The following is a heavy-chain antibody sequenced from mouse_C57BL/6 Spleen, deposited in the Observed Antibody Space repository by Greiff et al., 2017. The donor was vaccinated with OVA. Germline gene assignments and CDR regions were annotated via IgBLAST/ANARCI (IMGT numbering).Heavy chain of an antibody. D-gene: IGHD1-3*01. Sequence: EVQGVESGGGLVKPGGSLKLSCAASGFTFSSYAMSWVRQTPEKRLEWVATISDGGSYTYYADNVKGRFTISRDNANNNLYLQMNHLKSEDTAIYYCARGGVVAPYYYAMDYWGQGTSVTVSS. V-gene: IGHV5-4*01. J-gene: IGHJ4*01. CDR3: ARGGVVAPYYYAMDY. CDR2: ISDGGSYT. CDR1: GFTFSSYA.